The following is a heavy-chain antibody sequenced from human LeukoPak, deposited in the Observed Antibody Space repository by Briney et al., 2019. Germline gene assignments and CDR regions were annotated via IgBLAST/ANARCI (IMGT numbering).Heavy chain of an antibody. CDR3: AKDYKVFRFLEWFQYYGMDV. CDR1: GFTFDDYA. Sequence: GGSLRLSCAASGFTFDDYAMHWVRQAPGKGLEWVSLISGDGGSTYYADSVKGRFTISRDNSKNSLYLQMNSLRTEDTALYYCAKDYKVFRFLEWFQYYGMDVWGQGTTVNGSS. J-gene: IGHJ6*02. CDR2: ISGDGGST. V-gene: IGHV3-43*02. D-gene: IGHD3-3*01.